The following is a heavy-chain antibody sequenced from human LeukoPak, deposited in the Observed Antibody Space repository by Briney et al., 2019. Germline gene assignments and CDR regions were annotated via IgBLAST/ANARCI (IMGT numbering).Heavy chain of an antibody. J-gene: IGHJ4*02. CDR1: GFTFSSYS. Sequence: GGSLRLSCAASGFTFSSYSMNWVRQAPGKGLEWVSYITSGSTTIYYADSVKGRFTISRDNAKNSLYLQMNSLKDEDTAVYYCARLAGLAFDYWGQGTPVTVSS. CDR3: ARLAGLAFDY. V-gene: IGHV3-48*02. D-gene: IGHD2-21*01. CDR2: ITSGSTTI.